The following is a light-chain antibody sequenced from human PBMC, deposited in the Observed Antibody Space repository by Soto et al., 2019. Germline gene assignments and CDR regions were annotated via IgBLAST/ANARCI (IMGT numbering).Light chain of an antibody. V-gene: IGKV3-15*01. J-gene: IGKJ5*01. Sequence: EIVMTQSPATLSLSPGERATLSCRASQRVSPNLAWYQQRPGQAPRLLIYGASTRATGIPVRFSGSGSGTEFTLTISSLESEDFAVYYCQQYYTWPSFGQGTRLEI. CDR1: QRVSPN. CDR2: GAS. CDR3: QQYYTWPS.